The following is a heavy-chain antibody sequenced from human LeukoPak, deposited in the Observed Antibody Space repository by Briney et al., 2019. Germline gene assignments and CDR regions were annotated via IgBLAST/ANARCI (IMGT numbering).Heavy chain of an antibody. V-gene: IGHV3-30*02. J-gene: IGHJ4*02. CDR1: GFTFSSYG. Sequence: GGSLRLSCAASGFTFSSYGMHWVRQAPGKGLEWVAFIRYDGSNKYYADSVKGRFTISRDNSKNTLYLQMNSLRTEDTAVYYCATSRDFYDTSGYYPYYFDCWGQGTLATVSS. CDR3: ATSRDFYDTSGYYPYYFDC. D-gene: IGHD3-22*01. CDR2: IRYDGSNK.